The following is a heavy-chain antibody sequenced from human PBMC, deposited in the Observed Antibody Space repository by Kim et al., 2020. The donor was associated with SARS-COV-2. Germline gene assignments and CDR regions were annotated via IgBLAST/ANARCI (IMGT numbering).Heavy chain of an antibody. J-gene: IGHJ4*02. Sequence: YAQKFQERVTITRDMATSTAYMELSSLRSEDTAVYYCAAAYYYDSSGYQRWGQGTLVTVSS. V-gene: IGHV1-58*01. D-gene: IGHD3-22*01. CDR3: AAAYYYDSSGYQR.